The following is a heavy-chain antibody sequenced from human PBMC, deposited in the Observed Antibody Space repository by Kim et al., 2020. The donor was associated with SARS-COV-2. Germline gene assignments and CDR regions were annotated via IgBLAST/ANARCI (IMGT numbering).Heavy chain of an antibody. CDR2: IYYSGST. CDR1: GGSISSYY. CDR3: ARHYQLLFSWFDP. J-gene: IGHJ5*02. D-gene: IGHD2-2*01. V-gene: IGHV4-59*08. Sequence: SETLSLTCTVSGGSISSYYWSWIRQPPGKGLEWIGYIYYSGSTNYNPSLKSRVTISVDTSKNQFSLKLSSVTAADTAVYYCARHYQLLFSWFDPWGQGTLVTVSS.